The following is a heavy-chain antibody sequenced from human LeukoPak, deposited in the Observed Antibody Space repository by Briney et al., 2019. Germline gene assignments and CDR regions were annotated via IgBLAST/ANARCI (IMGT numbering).Heavy chain of an antibody. D-gene: IGHD5-24*01. CDR1: GLTFSSYS. CDR2: ISSSSSYI. CDR3: AGEMATSDRAFDI. J-gene: IGHJ3*02. Sequence: GGSLRLSCAASGLTFSSYSMNWVRKPPGKGLDWASSISSSSSYIYYADSVKGRFTISRDNAKNSPYLQMNSLRAEDTAVYYCAGEMATSDRAFDIWGQGTMVTVSS. V-gene: IGHV3-21*01.